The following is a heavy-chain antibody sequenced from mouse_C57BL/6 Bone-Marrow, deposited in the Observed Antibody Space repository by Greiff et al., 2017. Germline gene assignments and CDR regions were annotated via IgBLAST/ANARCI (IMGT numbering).Heavy chain of an antibody. CDR2: IYPRSGNT. Sequence: QVQLQQSGAELARPGASVTLSCTASGYTFTSYGISWVKQRTGQGLEWIGEIYPRSGNTYYNEKFKGKATLTADKSSSTAYMELRSLTSEDSAVYFCARLFAYWGQGTLVTVSA. V-gene: IGHV1-81*01. J-gene: IGHJ3*01. CDR1: GYTFTSYG. CDR3: ARLFAY.